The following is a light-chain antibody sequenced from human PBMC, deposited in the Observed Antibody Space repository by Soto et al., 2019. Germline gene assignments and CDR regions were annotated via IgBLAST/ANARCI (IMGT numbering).Light chain of an antibody. Sequence: DIQLTQSPSFLSASVGDRVTITCRASQGISSYLAWYQQKPGKAPNLLIYKASTLKSGVPSRFSGSGSGTEFTLTISSLQPDDFATYYCQQYDNDSWTFGQGTKVEIK. CDR3: QQYDNDSWT. V-gene: IGKV1-5*03. CDR2: KAS. J-gene: IGKJ1*01. CDR1: QGISSY.